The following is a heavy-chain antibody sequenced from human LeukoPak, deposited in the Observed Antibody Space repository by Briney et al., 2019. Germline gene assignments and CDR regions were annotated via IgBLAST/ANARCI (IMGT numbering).Heavy chain of an antibody. D-gene: IGHD4-17*01. CDR2: ISSSGGST. V-gene: IGHV3-23*01. J-gene: IGHJ4*02. CDR3: AKHLYGDYRFGLDDSGAITDY. Sequence: GGSLRLSCAASGFTLSSYAMSWVRQAPGKGLQWVSGISSSGGSTYYVDSVKGRFTISTDNSKNTLYLQMNSLRAEDTAVYYCAKHLYGDYRFGLDDSGAITDYWGQGTLVTVSS. CDR1: GFTLSSYA.